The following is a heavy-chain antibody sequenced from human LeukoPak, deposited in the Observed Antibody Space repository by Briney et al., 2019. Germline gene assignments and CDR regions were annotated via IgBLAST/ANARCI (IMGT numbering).Heavy chain of an antibody. CDR2: ISYDGSNK. CDR3: ARDLTNSFYFDY. Sequence: PGGSLRLSCAASGFTFSSYAMHWVRQAPGKGLEWVAVISYDGSNKYYADSVKGRSTISRDNSKNTLYLQMNSLRAEDTAVYYCARDLTNSFYFDYWGQGTLVTVSS. CDR1: GFTFSSYA. V-gene: IGHV3-30-3*01. J-gene: IGHJ4*02. D-gene: IGHD3-9*01.